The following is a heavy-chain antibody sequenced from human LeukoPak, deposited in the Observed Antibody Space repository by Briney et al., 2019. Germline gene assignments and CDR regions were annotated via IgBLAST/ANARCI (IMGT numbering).Heavy chain of an antibody. D-gene: IGHD5-24*01. J-gene: IGHJ4*02. V-gene: IGHV3-7*04. Sequence: GGFLRLSCVASGFPFSSYWMTWVRQAPGKGPEWVANIKQDGSKKSYVDSVKGRFTISRDNAKNSLYLQMNSLRAEDTAIYYCTRVGYIDEGIDYWGQGTLVTVSS. CDR2: IKQDGSKK. CDR3: TRVGYIDEGIDY. CDR1: GFPFSSYW.